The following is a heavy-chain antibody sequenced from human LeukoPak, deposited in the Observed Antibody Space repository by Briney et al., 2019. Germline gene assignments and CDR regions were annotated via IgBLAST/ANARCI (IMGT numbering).Heavy chain of an antibody. CDR2: IYSGGYT. CDR1: GFTFSSNY. V-gene: IGHV3-53*01. J-gene: IGHJ4*02. Sequence: GGSLRLSCAASGFTFSSNYMSWVRQAPGKGLEWVSVIYSGGYTYYADSVKGRFTISRDNSKNTLYLQMNSLRAEDTAVYYCAKDQLYYYDSSGYPYTPCGLDYWGQGTLVTVSS. D-gene: IGHD3-22*01. CDR3: AKDQLYYYDSSGYPYTPCGLDY.